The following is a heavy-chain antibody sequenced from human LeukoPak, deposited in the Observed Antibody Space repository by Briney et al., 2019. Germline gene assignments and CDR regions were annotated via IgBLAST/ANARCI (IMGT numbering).Heavy chain of an antibody. CDR1: GFTFSSYS. V-gene: IGHV3-21*01. J-gene: IGHJ4*02. Sequence: GGSLRLSCASSGFTFSSYSMNWVRQARGKGLEGVSSISSSSYIYYADSVKGRFTISRDNAKNSLYLQMNSLRAEDTAVYYCARDQLDRMATIDYWGQGTLVTVSS. D-gene: IGHD5-24*01. CDR2: ISSSSYI. CDR3: ARDQLDRMATIDY.